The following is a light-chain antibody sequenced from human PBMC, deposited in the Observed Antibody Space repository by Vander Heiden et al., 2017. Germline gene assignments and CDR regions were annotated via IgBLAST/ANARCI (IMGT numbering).Light chain of an antibody. CDR3: QQYNTYPLT. CDR2: KAS. V-gene: IGKV1-5*03. Sequence: DIQLTQYPSTLSASVGDRVIISCRASQSISSWLAWYQQKPGKAPKLLSYKASSLESGVPSRFSGSESGTEFSLTISSLQPDDFATYYCQQYNTYPLTFGGGTKVEIK. CDR1: QSISSW. J-gene: IGKJ4*01.